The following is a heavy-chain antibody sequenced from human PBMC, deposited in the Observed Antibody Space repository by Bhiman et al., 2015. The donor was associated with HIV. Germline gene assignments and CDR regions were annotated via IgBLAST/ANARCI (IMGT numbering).Heavy chain of an antibody. Sequence: EVQLVESGGGLVQPGRSLRLSCAASGFTFDDYAMHWVRQAPGKGLEWVSGISWNGGSIGYADSVKGRFTISRDNAKNSLYLQMSGLRAEDTALYYCVRGAQNHVGSMSYLDHWGQGTLVTVSS. D-gene: IGHD3-10*01. CDR2: ISWNGGSI. J-gene: IGHJ4*02. CDR3: VRGAQNHVGSMSYLDH. CDR1: GFTFDDYA. V-gene: IGHV3-9*01.